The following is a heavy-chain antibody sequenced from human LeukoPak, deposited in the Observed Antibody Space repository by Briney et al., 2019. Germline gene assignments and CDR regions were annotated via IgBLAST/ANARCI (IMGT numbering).Heavy chain of an antibody. J-gene: IGHJ4*02. CDR3: ATVVRITIFGVVISYFDY. Sequence: GASVKVSCKASGYTFTSYGISWVRQSPGQGLEWMGWISAYNGNTNYAQKFQGRVTMTEDTSTDTAYMELSSLRSEDTAVYYCATVVRITIFGVVISYFDYWGQGTLVTVSS. D-gene: IGHD3-3*01. CDR2: ISAYNGNT. CDR1: GYTFTSYG. V-gene: IGHV1-18*01.